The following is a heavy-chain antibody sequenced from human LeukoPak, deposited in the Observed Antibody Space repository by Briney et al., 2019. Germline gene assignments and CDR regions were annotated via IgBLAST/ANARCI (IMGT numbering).Heavy chain of an antibody. CDR3: ARRGYSSGWYEGYFDY. CDR2: IHYSGGT. D-gene: IGHD6-19*01. CDR1: GGSISSYY. J-gene: IGHJ4*02. V-gene: IGHV4-59*08. Sequence: PSETLSLTCTVSGGSISSYYWTWIRPAPGKGLEWMGHIHYSGGTNYNPSLKSRVTIAVDTSKNQFSLKLSSVTAADTAVYHCARRGYSSGWYEGYFDYWGQGTLVTVSS.